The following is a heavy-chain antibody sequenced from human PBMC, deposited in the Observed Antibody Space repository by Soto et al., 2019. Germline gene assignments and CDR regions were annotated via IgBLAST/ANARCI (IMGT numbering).Heavy chain of an antibody. D-gene: IGHD3-9*01. J-gene: IGHJ6*02. CDR3: WRGADYDISTGKCYYFPGMDV. CDR2: ILPIFGTT. V-gene: IGHV1-69*06. Sequence: QVQLVQSGAEVKKPGSSVKVSCKASGLIFSSYAISWVRQAPGQGLEWVGGILPIFGTTNYAQRFKGRVTITADTSTTTTYLVLSSLRSEDTAGYFCWRGADYDISTGKCYYFPGMDVWGQGTTVTVSS. CDR1: GLIFSSYA.